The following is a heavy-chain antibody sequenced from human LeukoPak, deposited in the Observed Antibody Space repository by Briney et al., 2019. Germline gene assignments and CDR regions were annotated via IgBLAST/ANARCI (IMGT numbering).Heavy chain of an antibody. CDR3: ARDQEGFDY. Sequence: SVKVSCKASGGTFSSYAISWVRQAPGQGLEWMGGIILIFGTANYAQKFQGRVTVTRGTSTSTVHMELSGLRSEDTAVYYCARDQEGFDYWGQGTLVTVSS. CDR2: IILIFGTA. J-gene: IGHJ4*02. CDR1: GGTFSSYA. V-gene: IGHV1-69*05.